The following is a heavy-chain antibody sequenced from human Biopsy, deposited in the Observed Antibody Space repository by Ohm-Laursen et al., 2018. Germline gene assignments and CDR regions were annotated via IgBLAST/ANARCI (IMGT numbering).Heavy chain of an antibody. CDR2: INPKSGDT. Sequence: SSVKVSCKPSGYTFTAFSVHWLRQAPGQGLEWMGWINPKSGDTDYPQNFQGRVSMTRDTSISTAYLDLSRLRSDDTAVYYCARGRRHCSGTCSRWYFDLWGRGTLVTVSS. V-gene: IGHV1-2*02. CDR1: GYTFTAFS. D-gene: IGHD2-2*01. J-gene: IGHJ2*01. CDR3: ARGRRHCSGTCSRWYFDL.